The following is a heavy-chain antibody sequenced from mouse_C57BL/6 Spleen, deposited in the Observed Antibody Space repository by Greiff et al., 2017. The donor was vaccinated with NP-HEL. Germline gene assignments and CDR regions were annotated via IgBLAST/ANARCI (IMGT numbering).Heavy chain of an antibody. Sequence: DVKLVESGGGLVKPGGSLKLSCAASGFTFSDYGMHWVRQAPEKGLEWVAYISSGSSTIYYADTVKGRFTISRDNAKNTLFLQMTSLRSEDTAMYYCAKSSYYYAMDYWGQGTSVTVSS. CDR1: GFTFSDYG. CDR2: ISSGSSTI. J-gene: IGHJ4*01. D-gene: IGHD6-1*01. V-gene: IGHV5-17*01. CDR3: AKSSYYYAMDY.